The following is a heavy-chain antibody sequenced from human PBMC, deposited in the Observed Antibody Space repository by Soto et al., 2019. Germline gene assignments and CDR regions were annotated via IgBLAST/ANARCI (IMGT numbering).Heavy chain of an antibody. J-gene: IGHJ1*01. CDR1: GYTFTGHH. Sequence: QVQLVQSGAEMKKPGASVKVSCKASGYTFTGHHMHWVRQAPGQGLEWMGWINPNSGDTKYARKFQGRVTMTRDTSISTVYIALRRLISDDTAVYYCARESEGITGMTEYWGQVTLVTVSS. D-gene: IGHD1-20*01. V-gene: IGHV1-2*02. CDR3: ARESEGITGMTEY. CDR2: INPNSGDT.